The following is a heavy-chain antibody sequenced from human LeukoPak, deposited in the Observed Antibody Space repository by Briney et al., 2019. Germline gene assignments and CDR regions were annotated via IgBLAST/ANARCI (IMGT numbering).Heavy chain of an antibody. CDR3: AKGDTTWELPHDY. CDR1: GFTVSSNS. Sequence: GGSLRLSCTVSGFTVSSNSMSWVRQAPGKGLEWVSFIYSDNTHYSDSVKGRFTISRDNSKNTLYLQMNSLRAEDTAVYYCAKGDTTWELPHDYWGQGTLVTVSS. J-gene: IGHJ4*02. V-gene: IGHV3-53*01. D-gene: IGHD1-26*01. CDR2: IYSDNT.